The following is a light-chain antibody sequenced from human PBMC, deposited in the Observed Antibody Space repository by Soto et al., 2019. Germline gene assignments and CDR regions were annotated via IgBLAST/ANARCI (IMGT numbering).Light chain of an antibody. V-gene: IGKV1-5*03. Sequence: DIQMTQSPSTLSASVGDRVTIACRSSQSIGSWLAWYQQKPGKAPKLLIYKASSLQSGVPPRFSGSGSGTDFTLAISSLQLEDSATYYCLQDINYPWTFGQGTKVDIK. CDR3: LQDINYPWT. CDR1: QSIGSW. CDR2: KAS. J-gene: IGKJ1*01.